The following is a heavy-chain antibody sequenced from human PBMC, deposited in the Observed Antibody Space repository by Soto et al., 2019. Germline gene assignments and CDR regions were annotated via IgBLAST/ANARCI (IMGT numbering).Heavy chain of an antibody. J-gene: IGHJ5*02. Sequence: GGSLRLSCAASGFTFSSYAMHWVRQAPGKGLEWVAVISYDGSNKYYADSVKGRFTISRDNSKNTLYLQMNSLRAEDTAVYYCASLATVTTPRWFDPWGQGTLVTVSS. CDR3: ASLATVTTPRWFDP. D-gene: IGHD4-4*01. CDR2: ISYDGSNK. CDR1: GFTFSSYA. V-gene: IGHV3-30-3*01.